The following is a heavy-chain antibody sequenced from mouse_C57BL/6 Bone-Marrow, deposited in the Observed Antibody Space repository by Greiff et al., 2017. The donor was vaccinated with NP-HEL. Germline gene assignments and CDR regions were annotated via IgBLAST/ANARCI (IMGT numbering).Heavy chain of an antibody. V-gene: IGHV3-6*01. CDR3: ARAPSMIKTALDY. CDR2: ISYDGSN. Sequence: EVKLQESGPGLVKPSQSLSLTCSVTGYSITSGYYWNWIRQFPGNKLEWMGYISYDGSNNYNPSLKNRISITRDTSKNQFFLKLNSVTTEDTATYYCARAPSMIKTALDYWGQGTTLTVSS. D-gene: IGHD2-4*01. CDR1: GYSITSGYY. J-gene: IGHJ2*01.